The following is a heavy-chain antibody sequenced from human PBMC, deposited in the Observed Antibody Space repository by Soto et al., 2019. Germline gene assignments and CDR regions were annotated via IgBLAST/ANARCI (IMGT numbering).Heavy chain of an antibody. CDR2: IIPIFGTA. V-gene: IGHV1-69*05. CDR3: AADPSYYYYYGMDV. J-gene: IGHJ6*02. Sequence: SVKVSCKASGGTFSSYAISWVRQAPGQGLEWMGGIIPIFGTANYAQKFQGRVTITRDMSTSTAYMELSSLRSEDTAVYYCAADPSYYYYYGMDVWGQGTTVTVSS. CDR1: GGTFSSYA.